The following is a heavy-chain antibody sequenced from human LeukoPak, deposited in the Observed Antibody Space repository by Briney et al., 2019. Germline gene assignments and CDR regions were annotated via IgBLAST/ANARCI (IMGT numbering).Heavy chain of an antibody. CDR2: IYPGDSDT. CDR3: ARRDYDILTGYDGMDV. D-gene: IGHD3-9*01. J-gene: IGHJ6*02. CDR1: GYSFTSYW. V-gene: IGHV5-51*01. Sequence: RESLKISCKGSGYSFTSYWIGWVRQMPGKGLEWMGIIYPGDSDTRYSPSFQGQVTISADKSISTAYLQWSSLKASDTAMYYCARRDYDILTGYDGMDVWGQGTTVTVSS.